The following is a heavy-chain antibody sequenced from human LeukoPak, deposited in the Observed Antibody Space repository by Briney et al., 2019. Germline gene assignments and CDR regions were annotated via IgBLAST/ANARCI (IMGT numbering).Heavy chain of an antibody. CDR2: MNPNSGNT. CDR1: GYTFTGYY. J-gene: IGHJ4*02. CDR3: ARRGATFDY. Sequence: GASVKVSCKASGYTFTGYYMHWVRQAPGQGLEWMGWMNPNSGNTGYAQKFQGRVTITRNTSISTAYMELSSLRSEDTAVYYCARRGATFDYWGQGTLVTVSS. V-gene: IGHV1-8*03. D-gene: IGHD1-26*01.